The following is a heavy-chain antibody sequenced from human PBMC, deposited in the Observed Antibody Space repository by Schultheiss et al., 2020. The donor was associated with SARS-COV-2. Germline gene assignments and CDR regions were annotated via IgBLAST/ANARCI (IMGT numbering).Heavy chain of an antibody. Sequence: SQTLSLTCTVSGGSISSGGYYWSWIRQHPGKGLEWIGYIYYSGSTYYNPSLKSRVTISVDTSKNQFSLKLSSVTAADTAVYYCARGGYSSGWYALFYWGQGTLVTVSS. J-gene: IGHJ4*02. CDR3: ARGGYSSGWYALFY. D-gene: IGHD6-19*01. CDR2: IYYSGST. V-gene: IGHV4-31*03. CDR1: GGSISSGGYY.